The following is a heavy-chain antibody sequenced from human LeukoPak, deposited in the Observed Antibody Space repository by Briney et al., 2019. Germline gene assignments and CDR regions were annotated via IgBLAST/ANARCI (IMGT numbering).Heavy chain of an antibody. CDR2: INHSGST. CDR1: GGSFSGYY. CDR3: ARDGSGSYYYYYYYMDV. V-gene: IGHV4-34*01. J-gene: IGHJ6*03. D-gene: IGHD3-10*01. Sequence: SETLSLTCAVYGGSFSGYYWSWIRQPPGKGLEWIGEINHSGSTNYNPSLKSRVTISVDTSKNQFSLKLSSVAAADTAVYYCARDGSGSYYYYYYYMDVWGKGPTVTVSS.